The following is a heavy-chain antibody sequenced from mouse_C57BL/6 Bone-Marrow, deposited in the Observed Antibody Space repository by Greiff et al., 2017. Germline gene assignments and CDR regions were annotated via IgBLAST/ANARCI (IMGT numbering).Heavy chain of an antibody. CDR1: GFTFSSYG. J-gene: IGHJ4*01. D-gene: IGHD3-2*02. Sequence: VQLQQSGGDLVKPGGSLKLSCAASGFTFSSYGMSWVRQTPDKRLEWVATISSGGSYTYYPDSVKGRFTISRDNAKNTLYLQMSSLKSEDTAMYYCASPDSSGYAMDYWGQGTSVTVSS. V-gene: IGHV5-6*01. CDR2: ISSGGSYT. CDR3: ASPDSSGYAMDY.